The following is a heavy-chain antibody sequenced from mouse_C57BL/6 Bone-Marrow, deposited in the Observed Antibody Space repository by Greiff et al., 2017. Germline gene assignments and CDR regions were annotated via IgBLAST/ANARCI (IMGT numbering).Heavy chain of an antibody. Sequence: AQLQQSGAELARPGASVKLSCKASGYTFTSYGISWVKQRTGQGLAWIGEIYPRSGNIYYNEKFKGKATLPADKSSSTAYMELRSLTSEDSAVYFCARGSGPWFAYWGQGTLVTVSA. V-gene: IGHV1-81*01. J-gene: IGHJ3*01. CDR2: IYPRSGNI. CDR3: ARGSGPWFAY. CDR1: GYTFTSYG.